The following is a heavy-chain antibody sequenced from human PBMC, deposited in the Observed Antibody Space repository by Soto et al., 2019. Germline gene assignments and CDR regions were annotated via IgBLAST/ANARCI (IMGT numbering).Heavy chain of an antibody. V-gene: IGHV4-34*01. CDR2: INHSGST. CDR1: GGSFSSYY. J-gene: IGHJ5*02. CDR3: ARGVLMVYAIPRRNWFDP. Sequence: QVQLQQWGAGLLKPSETLSLTCAVYGGSFSSYYWSWIRQPPGKGLEWIGEINHSGSTNYNPSLKSRVTISVDTSKNQFSLKLSSVTAADTAVYYCARGVLMVYAIPRRNWFDPWGQGTLVTVSS. D-gene: IGHD2-8*01.